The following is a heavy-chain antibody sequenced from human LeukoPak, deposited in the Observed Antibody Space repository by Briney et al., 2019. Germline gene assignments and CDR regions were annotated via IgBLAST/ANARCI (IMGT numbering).Heavy chain of an antibody. Sequence: TLSLTCTFSGGSISSGSYYWSWIRQPAGKGLEWIGRIYTSGSTNYNPSLKSRVTISVDTSKNQFSLKLSSVTAADTAVYYCARESVYDYADDYWGQGTLVTVSS. CDR3: ARESVYDYADDY. J-gene: IGHJ4*02. D-gene: IGHD3-16*01. V-gene: IGHV4-61*02. CDR1: GGSISSGSYY. CDR2: IYTSGST.